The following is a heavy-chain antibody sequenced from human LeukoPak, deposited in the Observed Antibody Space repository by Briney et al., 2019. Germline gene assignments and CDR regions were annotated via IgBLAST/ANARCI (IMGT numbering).Heavy chain of an antibody. CDR2: IYYSGST. CDR3: ARHSLRYFDWLGAFDI. CDR1: GGSISSSSYY. V-gene: IGHV4-39*01. J-gene: IGHJ3*02. Sequence: PSETLSLTCTVSGGSISSSSYYWGWIRQPPGKGLAWIGSIYYSGSTYYNPSLKSRVTISVDTSKNQFSLKLSSVTAADTAVYYCARHSLRYFDWLGAFDIWGQGTMVTVSS. D-gene: IGHD3-9*01.